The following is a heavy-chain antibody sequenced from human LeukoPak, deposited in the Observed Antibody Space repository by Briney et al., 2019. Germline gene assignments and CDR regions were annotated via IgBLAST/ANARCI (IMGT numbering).Heavy chain of an antibody. D-gene: IGHD5-24*01. J-gene: IGHJ4*02. CDR2: ISYDGSNK. Sequence: PGGSLRLSCAASGFTFSSYAMRWVRQAPGKGLEWVAVISYDGSNKYYADSVKGRFTISRDNSKNTLYLQMNSLRAEDTAVYYCARERDGYNPPILDYWGQGTLVTVSS. CDR3: ARERDGYNPPILDY. CDR1: GFTFSSYA. V-gene: IGHV3-30-3*01.